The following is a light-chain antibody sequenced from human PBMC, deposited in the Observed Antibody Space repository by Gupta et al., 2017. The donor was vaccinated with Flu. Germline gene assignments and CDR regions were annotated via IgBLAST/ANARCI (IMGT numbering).Light chain of an antibody. J-gene: IGLJ3*02. Sequence: QSVLTEPSSASGPTGRSVTLACSGSSSNIGTNTVNWYQQLPAMAPKLLIYTNNQRPSGVPDRFSASRSCTSASLAISAVQSEDEADYYCATWDDSLNGFWVFGGGTKLTVL. CDR1: SSNIGTNT. CDR2: TNN. V-gene: IGLV1-44*01. CDR3: ATWDDSLNGFWV.